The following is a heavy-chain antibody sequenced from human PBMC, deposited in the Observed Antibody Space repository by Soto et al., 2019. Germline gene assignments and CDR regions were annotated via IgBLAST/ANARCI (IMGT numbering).Heavy chain of an antibody. CDR1: GFTFDDYA. V-gene: IGHV3-9*01. Sequence: GGSLRLSCAASGFTFDDYAMHWVRQAPGKGLEWVSGISWNSGSIGYADSVKGRFTISRDNAKNSLYLQMNSLRAEDTALYYCAKDIGSGSGSYYYYYGMDVWGQGTTVTVSS. CDR3: AKDIGSGSGSYYYYYGMDV. D-gene: IGHD3-10*01. CDR2: ISWNSGSI. J-gene: IGHJ6*02.